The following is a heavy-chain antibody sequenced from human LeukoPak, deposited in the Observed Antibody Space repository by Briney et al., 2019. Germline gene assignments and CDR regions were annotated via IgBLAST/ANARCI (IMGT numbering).Heavy chain of an antibody. Sequence: SETLSLTCTVSGGSISDSYWGWIRQPPGEGLEWIGYIYYSGGTYYSPSLKRRVTISVDTSKNQFSLRLTSVTAADTAVYYCARGPYSSGWENWFDPWGQGTLVTVSS. J-gene: IGHJ5*02. CDR3: ARGPYSSGWENWFDP. V-gene: IGHV4-59*01. CDR2: IYYSGGT. D-gene: IGHD6-19*01. CDR1: GGSISDSY.